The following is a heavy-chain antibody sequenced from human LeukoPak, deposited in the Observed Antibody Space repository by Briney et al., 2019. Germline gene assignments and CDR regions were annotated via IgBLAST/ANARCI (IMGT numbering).Heavy chain of an antibody. V-gene: IGHV3-48*03. Sequence: PGGSLRLSCAASGFTFSSYEMNWVRQAPGKGLEWVSYISSSGSTIYYADSVKGRFTISRDNAKNSLYLQMNSLRAEDTAVYYCARDPLPYYDILTGPYWGQGTLVTVSS. CDR1: GFTFSSYE. CDR3: ARDPLPYYDILTGPY. CDR2: ISSSGSTI. D-gene: IGHD3-9*01. J-gene: IGHJ4*02.